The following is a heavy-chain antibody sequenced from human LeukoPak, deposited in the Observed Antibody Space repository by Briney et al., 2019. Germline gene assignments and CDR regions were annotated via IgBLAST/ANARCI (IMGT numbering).Heavy chain of an antibody. CDR3: AKDLFSSSGLFGAFDI. CDR1: GFTFSSYA. V-gene: IGHV3-23*01. Sequence: PGGSLRLSCAASGFTFSSYAMSWVRQAPGKGLEWVSAISGSGGSTYYADSVKGRFTISRDNSKNTLYLQMNSLRAEDTAVYYCAKDLFSSSGLFGAFDIWGQGTMVTVSS. J-gene: IGHJ3*02. D-gene: IGHD6-6*01. CDR2: ISGSGGST.